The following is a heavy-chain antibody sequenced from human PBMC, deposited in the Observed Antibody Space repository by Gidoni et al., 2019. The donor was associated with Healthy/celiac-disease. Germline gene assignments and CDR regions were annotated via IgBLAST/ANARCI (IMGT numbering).Heavy chain of an antibody. D-gene: IGHD4-4*01. CDR1: VSSNSAA. J-gene: IGHJ6*02. CDR3: ARGNDYSNYVPYYYYYYGMDV. CDR2: TYYRSKWYN. V-gene: IGHV6-1*01. Sequence: VSSNSAAWNWIRQSPSRGLEWLGRTYYRSKWYNDYAVSVKSRITINQDTSKNQFSLQLNSVTPEDTAVDYCARGNDYSNYVPYYYYYYGMDVCGQGTTVTVSS.